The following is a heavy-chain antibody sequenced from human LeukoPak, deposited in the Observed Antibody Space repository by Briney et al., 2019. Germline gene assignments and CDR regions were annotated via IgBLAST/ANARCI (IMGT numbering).Heavy chain of an antibody. D-gene: IGHD2-21*01. J-gene: IGHJ4*02. CDR3: AKARHGEKREPADFDY. Sequence: PGGSLRLSCAASGFTFSSYGMHWVRQAPGKGLEWVAVIWYDGSNKYYADSVKGRFTISRGNSKNTLYLQMNSLRAEDTAVYYCAKARHGEKREPADFDYWGQGTLVTVSS. CDR1: GFTFSSYG. CDR2: IWYDGSNK. V-gene: IGHV3-33*06.